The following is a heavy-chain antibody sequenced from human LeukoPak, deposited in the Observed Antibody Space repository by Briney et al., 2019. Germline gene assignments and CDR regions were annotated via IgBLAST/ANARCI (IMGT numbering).Heavy chain of an antibody. J-gene: IGHJ4*02. Sequence: GGSLRLSCAASGFTFSSYSMNWVRQAPGKGLEWVSYISSSSTIYYADSVKGRSTISRDNAKNSLYLQMNSLRAEDTAVYYCARDTAAAEGNFDYWGQGTLVTVSS. D-gene: IGHD6-13*01. CDR3: ARDTAAAEGNFDY. CDR2: ISSSSTI. V-gene: IGHV3-48*04. CDR1: GFTFSSYS.